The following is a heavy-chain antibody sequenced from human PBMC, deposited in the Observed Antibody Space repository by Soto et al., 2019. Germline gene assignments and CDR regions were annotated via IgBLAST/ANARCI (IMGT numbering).Heavy chain of an antibody. CDR1: GGSISSGGYY. Sequence: PSETLSLTCTVSGGSISSGGYYWSWIRQHPGKGLEWIGYIYYSGSTYYNPSLKSRVTISVDTSKNQFSLKLSSVTAADTAVDYCARGHPQAPGMDVWGKGTRVTVSS. J-gene: IGHJ6*04. CDR3: ARGHPQAPGMDV. D-gene: IGHD3-10*01. CDR2: IYYSGST. V-gene: IGHV4-31*03.